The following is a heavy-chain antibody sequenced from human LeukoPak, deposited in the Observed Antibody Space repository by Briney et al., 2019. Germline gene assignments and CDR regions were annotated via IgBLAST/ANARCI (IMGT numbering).Heavy chain of an antibody. Sequence: PSETLSLTCAVSGGSISSGGYSWSWIRQPPGKGLEWIGYIYHSGSTYYNPSPKSRVTISVDRSKNQFSLKLSSVTAADTAVYYCATHDILTGYYDYWGQGTLVTVSS. CDR2: IYHSGST. J-gene: IGHJ4*02. CDR1: GGSISSGGYS. CDR3: ATHDILTGYYDY. D-gene: IGHD3-9*01. V-gene: IGHV4-30-2*01.